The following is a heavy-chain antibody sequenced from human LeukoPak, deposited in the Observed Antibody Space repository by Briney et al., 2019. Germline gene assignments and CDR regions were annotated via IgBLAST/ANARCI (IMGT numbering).Heavy chain of an antibody. Sequence: SETLSLTCTVSGGSISSYYWSWIRQPPGKGLEWIGYIYYSGSTNYNPSLKSRVTISVDTSKTQFSLKLSSVTAADTAVYYCARDHERIYLHSDNSWFDPWGQGTLVTVSS. CDR1: GGSISSYY. CDR3: ARDHERIYLHSDNSWFDP. J-gene: IGHJ5*02. CDR2: IYYSGST. V-gene: IGHV4-59*01. D-gene: IGHD2-15*01.